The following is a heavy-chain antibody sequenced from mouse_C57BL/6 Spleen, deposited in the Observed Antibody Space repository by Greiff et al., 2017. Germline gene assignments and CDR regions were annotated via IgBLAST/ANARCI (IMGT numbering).Heavy chain of an antibody. CDR2: IYPRSGNT. CDR3: ANYYGSSYWYFDV. V-gene: IGHV1-81*01. D-gene: IGHD1-1*01. J-gene: IGHJ1*03. Sequence: VKLQQSGAELARPGASVKLSCKASGYTFTSYGISWVKQRTGQGLEWIGEIYPRSGNTYYNEKFKGKATLTADKSSSTAYMELRSLTSEDSAVYFCANYYGSSYWYFDVWGTGTTVIVSS. CDR1: GYTFTSYG.